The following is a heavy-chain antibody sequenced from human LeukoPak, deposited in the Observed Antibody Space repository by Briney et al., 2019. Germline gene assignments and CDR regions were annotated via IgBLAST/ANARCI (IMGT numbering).Heavy chain of an antibody. CDR2: IYHSGST. V-gene: IGHV4-4*02. J-gene: IGHJ4*02. CDR3: GAAGGVIGQIDY. D-gene: IGHD3-16*02. CDR1: GGSISSSNW. Sequence: TTSETLSLTCAVSGGSISSSNWWSWVRQPPGEGLEWIGEIYHSGSTNYNPSLKSRVTISVDKSKNQFSLKLSSVTAADTAVYYCGAAGGVIGQIDYWGQGTLVTVSS.